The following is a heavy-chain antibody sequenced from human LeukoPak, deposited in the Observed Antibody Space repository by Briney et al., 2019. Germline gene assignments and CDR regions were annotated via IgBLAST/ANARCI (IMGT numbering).Heavy chain of an antibody. CDR3: AGQVVKITIFGVVKAAFDY. D-gene: IGHD3-3*01. CDR2: IYTSGST. Sequence: SETLSLTCTVSGGSISSYYWGWIRQPAGKGLEWIGRIYTSGSTNYNPSLKSRVTMSVDTSKNQFSLKLSSVTAADTAVYYCAGQVVKITIFGVVKAAFDYWGQGTLVTVSS. CDR1: GGSISSYY. V-gene: IGHV4-4*07. J-gene: IGHJ4*02.